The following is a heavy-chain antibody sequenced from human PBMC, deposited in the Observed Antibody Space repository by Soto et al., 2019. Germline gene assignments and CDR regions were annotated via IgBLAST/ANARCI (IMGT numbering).Heavy chain of an antibody. J-gene: IGHJ4*02. CDR2: IWYDGRNT. V-gene: IGHV3-33*01. Sequence: QVQLVESGGGVVQPGRSLRLSCAASGFTFSSYGMHWVRQAPGKGLEWVAVIWYDGRNTYYADSVKGRFTISRDNSKNTLYLQMNSLRAEDTAVYYCARPAYYYDSSGYYFDCWGQGTLVTVSS. D-gene: IGHD3-22*01. CDR3: ARPAYYYDSSGYYFDC. CDR1: GFTFSSYG.